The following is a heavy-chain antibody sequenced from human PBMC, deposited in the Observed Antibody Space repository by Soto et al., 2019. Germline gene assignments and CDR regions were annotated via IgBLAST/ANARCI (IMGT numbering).Heavy chain of an antibody. D-gene: IGHD1-26*01. CDR3: ARGGVPRGAQSP. Sequence: SETLSLTCTVSGGSISSYYWSWIRQPPGKGLEWIGDIYYSGSTNYNPYLKSRVTISVDTSKNQFSLKLSSVTAADTAVYYCARGGVPRGAQSPWGQGTLVTVSS. V-gene: IGHV4-59*01. CDR1: GGSISSYY. CDR2: IYYSGST. J-gene: IGHJ5*02.